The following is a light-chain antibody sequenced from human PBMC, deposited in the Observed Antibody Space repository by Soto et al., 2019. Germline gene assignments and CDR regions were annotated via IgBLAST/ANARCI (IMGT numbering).Light chain of an antibody. CDR2: GAS. Sequence: EIVMTQSPATLSVSPGERATLSCRASQSVSSNLAWYQQKPGQPPRLLIYGASTRATGIPARFSGSGSGTEFTISISSLQSEDFAVYYCQHYNNWPPMYAFGQGTKLEIK. V-gene: IGKV3-15*01. CDR3: QHYNNWPPMYA. J-gene: IGKJ2*01. CDR1: QSVSSN.